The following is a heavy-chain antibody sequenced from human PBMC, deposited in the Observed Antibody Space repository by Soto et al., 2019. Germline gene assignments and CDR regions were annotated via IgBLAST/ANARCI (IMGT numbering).Heavy chain of an antibody. J-gene: IGHJ6*02. CDR3: ARDRGYDAHDYYYNAMDV. D-gene: IGHD2-15*01. CDR1: GFTFSSYS. CDR2: ISSSSSYI. Sequence: SLRLSCAASGFTFSSYSMNWVRQAPGKGLEWVSSISSSSSYIYYADSVKGRFTISRDNAKNSLYLQMNSLRAEDTAVYYCARDRGYDAHDYYYNAMDVWGQGTTVTVSS. V-gene: IGHV3-21*01.